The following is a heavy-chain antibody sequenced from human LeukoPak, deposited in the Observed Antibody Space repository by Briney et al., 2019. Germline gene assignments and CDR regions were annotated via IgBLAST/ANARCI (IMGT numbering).Heavy chain of an antibody. J-gene: IGHJ4*02. D-gene: IGHD2-21*02. Sequence: ASVKASCKASGYTFTSYGISWVRQAPGQGLEWMGGFDPEDGETIYAQKFQGRVTMTEDTSTDTAYMELSSLRSEDTAVYYCATGVVTPFYYWGQGTLVTVSS. CDR2: FDPEDGET. CDR3: ATGVVTPFYY. CDR1: GYTFTSYG. V-gene: IGHV1-24*01.